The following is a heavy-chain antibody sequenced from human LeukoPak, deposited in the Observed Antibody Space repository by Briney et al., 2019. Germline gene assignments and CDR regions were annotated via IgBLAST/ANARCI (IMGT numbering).Heavy chain of an antibody. D-gene: IGHD5-24*01. V-gene: IGHV3-49*04. CDR2: IRSKAYGGTT. CDR1: GFTFGDYV. Sequence: GGSLRLSCTASGFTFGDYVMSWVRQAPGKGLEWVGFIRSKAYGGTTEYAASVKGRFTISRDDSKSIAYLQMNSLKTEDTAVYYCTRDHVEAGLGYFDYWGQGTLVTVSS. J-gene: IGHJ4*02. CDR3: TRDHVEAGLGYFDY.